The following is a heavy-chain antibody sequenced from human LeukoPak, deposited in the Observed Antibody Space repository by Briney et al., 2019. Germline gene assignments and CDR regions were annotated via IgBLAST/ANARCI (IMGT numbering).Heavy chain of an antibody. V-gene: IGHV4-38-2*02. CDR2: IYHSGST. CDR1: GYSISSGYY. D-gene: IGHD5-24*01. CDR3: ARCYPFADGAFDI. Sequence: SETLSLTCTVSGYSISSGYYWGWIRQPPGKGLEWIGSIYHSGSTYYNPSLESRVTISVDTSKNQFSLKLSSVTAADTAVYYCARCYPFADGAFDIWGQGTMVTVSS. J-gene: IGHJ3*02.